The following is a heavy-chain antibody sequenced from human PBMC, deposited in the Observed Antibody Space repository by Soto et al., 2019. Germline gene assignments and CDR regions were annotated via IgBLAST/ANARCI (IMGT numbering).Heavy chain of an antibody. CDR2: FDPEDGET. CDR1: GYTLNELS. CDR3: ATLHPGEMAAIRWFDP. Sequence: QVQLVQSGAEVKKPGASLKVSCKVSGYTLNELSMHWVRQAPGKGLEWMGGFDPEDGETIYAQKFQGRVTMTEDTSADTAYMELSSLRSEDTAVYYCATLHPGEMAAIRWFDPWGQGTLVTVSS. J-gene: IGHJ5*02. V-gene: IGHV1-24*01. D-gene: IGHD4-17*01.